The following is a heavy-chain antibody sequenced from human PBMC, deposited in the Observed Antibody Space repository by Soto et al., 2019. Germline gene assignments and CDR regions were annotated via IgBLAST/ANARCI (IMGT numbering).Heavy chain of an antibody. D-gene: IGHD6-6*01. CDR3: ARDRIAARPHYYYYGMDV. J-gene: IGHJ6*02. V-gene: IGHV1-3*01. CDR2: INAGNGNT. Sequence: ASVKVSCKASGYTFTSYAMHWVRQAPGQRLEWMGWINAGNGNTKYSQKFQGRVTITRDTSASTAYMELSSLRSEDTAVYYCARDRIAARPHYYYYGMDVWGQGTRSPSP. CDR1: GYTFTSYA.